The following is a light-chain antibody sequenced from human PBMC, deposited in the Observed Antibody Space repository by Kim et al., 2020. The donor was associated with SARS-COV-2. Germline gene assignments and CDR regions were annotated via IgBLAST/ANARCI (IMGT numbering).Light chain of an antibody. CDR3: QAWDSSTRVV. CDR1: KLGDKY. CDR2: QDS. J-gene: IGLJ2*01. Sequence: VSPGQTAIITCSGDKLGDKYACWYQQKPGQSPVLVIYQDSKRPSGIPERFSGSNSGNTATLTISGTQAMDEADYYCQAWDSSTRVVFGGGTKLTVL. V-gene: IGLV3-1*01.